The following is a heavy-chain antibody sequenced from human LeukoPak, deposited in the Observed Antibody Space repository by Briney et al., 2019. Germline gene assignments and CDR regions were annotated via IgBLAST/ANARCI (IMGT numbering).Heavy chain of an antibody. Sequence: SETLSLTCTVSGGSISSYYWSWIRQPAGKGLEWIGRIYTSGSTNYNPSLKSRVTMSVDTSKNQFSLKLSSVTAADTAVYYCARLKRAGGWSYFDYWGQGTLVTVSS. D-gene: IGHD6-19*01. CDR1: GGSISSYY. CDR2: IYTSGST. CDR3: ARLKRAGGWSYFDY. J-gene: IGHJ4*02. V-gene: IGHV4-4*07.